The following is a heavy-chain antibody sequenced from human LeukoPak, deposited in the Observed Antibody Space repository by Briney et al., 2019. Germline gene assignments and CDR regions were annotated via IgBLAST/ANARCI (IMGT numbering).Heavy chain of an antibody. CDR2: IYSGGST. Sequence: GGSLRPSCAASGFTVSSNYMSWVRQAPGKGLEWVSVIYSGGSTYYADSVKGRFAVSRDNSKNTLYLQMNSLRAEDTAVYYCASTFYGDSPPYWGQGTLVTVSS. D-gene: IGHD4-17*01. V-gene: IGHV3-66*01. J-gene: IGHJ4*02. CDR1: GFTVSSNY. CDR3: ASTFYGDSPPY.